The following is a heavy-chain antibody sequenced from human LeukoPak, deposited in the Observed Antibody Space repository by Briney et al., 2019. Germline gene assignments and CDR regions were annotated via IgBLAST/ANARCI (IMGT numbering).Heavy chain of an antibody. CDR1: GFTFSSYS. Sequence: PGGSLRLSCAASGFTFSSYSMNWVRQAPGKGLEWVSSISSSSSYIYYADSVKGRFTISRDNAKNSLYLQMNSLRAEDTAVYYCARGHTVTSYFDYWGQGTLATVSS. CDR2: ISSSSSYI. D-gene: IGHD4-17*01. V-gene: IGHV3-21*01. J-gene: IGHJ4*02. CDR3: ARGHTVTSYFDY.